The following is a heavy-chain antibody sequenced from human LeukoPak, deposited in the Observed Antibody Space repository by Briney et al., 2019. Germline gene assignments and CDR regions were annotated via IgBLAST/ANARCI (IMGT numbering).Heavy chain of an antibody. Sequence: ASVKVSCKASGYTFTSYDINWVRQATGQGLEWMGWMNPNSGNTGYAQKFQGRATMTRNTSISTAYMELSSLRSEDTAVYYCARVKTRSVLHYYYAMDVWGQGTTVTVSS. CDR2: MNPNSGNT. CDR1: GYTFTSYD. V-gene: IGHV1-8*01. D-gene: IGHD3-3*01. J-gene: IGHJ6*02. CDR3: ARVKTRSVLHYYYAMDV.